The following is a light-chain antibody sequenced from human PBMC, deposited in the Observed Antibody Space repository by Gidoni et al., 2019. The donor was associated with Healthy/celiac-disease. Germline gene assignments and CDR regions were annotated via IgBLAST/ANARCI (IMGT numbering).Light chain of an antibody. V-gene: IGLV1-47*01. CDR1: SSNIGSNY. Sequence: SVLTQPPSGSGTPWPGVTPSCSGSSSNIGSNYVYWYQQLPGTAPKLLIYRNNQRPSGVPDRFSGSKSGTSASLAISGLRSEDEADYYCAAWDDSLSGWVFGGGTKLTVL. CDR3: AAWDDSLSGWV. J-gene: IGLJ3*02. CDR2: RNN.